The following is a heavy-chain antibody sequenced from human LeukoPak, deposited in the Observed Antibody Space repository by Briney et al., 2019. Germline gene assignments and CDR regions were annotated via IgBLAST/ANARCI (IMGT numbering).Heavy chain of an antibody. CDR3: AKDANYYDSSGYLIPFDY. Sequence: YYADSVKGRFSVSGDNSKNILYLQMDSLRADDSALYYCAKDANYYDSSGYLIPFDYWGQGTLVTVSS. J-gene: IGHJ4*02. D-gene: IGHD3-22*01. V-gene: IGHV3-33*06.